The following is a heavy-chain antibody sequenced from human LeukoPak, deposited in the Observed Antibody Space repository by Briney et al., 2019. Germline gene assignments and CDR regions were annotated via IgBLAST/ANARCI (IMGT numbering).Heavy chain of an antibody. CDR1: GYTFTSYG. CDR3: ARESNRYSSGWYGFDY. CDR2: INPSGGST. J-gene: IGHJ4*02. Sequence: ASVKVSCKASGYTFTSYGISWVRQAPGQGLEWMGIINPSGGSTSYAQKFQGRVTMTRDTSTSTVYMELSSLRSEDTAVYYCARESNRYSSGWYGFDYWGQGTLVTVSS. V-gene: IGHV1-46*01. D-gene: IGHD6-19*01.